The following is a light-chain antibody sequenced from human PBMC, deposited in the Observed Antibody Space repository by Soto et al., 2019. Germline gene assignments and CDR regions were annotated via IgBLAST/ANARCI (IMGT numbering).Light chain of an antibody. J-gene: IGLJ2*01. CDR1: SSNIGSNS. CDR3: AASDASLNGNVL. V-gene: IGLV1-44*01. CDR2: SNN. Sequence: QSVLAQPPSASGTPGQKVTISCSGGSSNIGSNSVAWYQHLPGTAPKLLIYSNNQRPSGVPDRFSGSKSGTSASLAISGLQSEDEADYYCAASDASLNGNVLFGGGTKVTVL.